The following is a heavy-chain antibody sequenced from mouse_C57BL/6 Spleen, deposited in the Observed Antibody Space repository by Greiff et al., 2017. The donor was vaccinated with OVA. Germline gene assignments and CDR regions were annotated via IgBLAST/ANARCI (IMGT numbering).Heavy chain of an antibody. CDR1: GFNIKDYY. CDR2: IDPEDGDT. D-gene: IGHD1-1*01. J-gene: IGHJ3*01. CDR3: THSLYYYGSPWFAY. V-gene: IGHV14-1*01. Sequence: EVQLQQSGAELVRPGASVKLSCTASGFNIKDYYMHWVKQRPEQGLEWIGRIDPEDGDTEYAPKFQGKATMTADTSSNTAYLQLSSLTSEDTAVYYCTHSLYYYGSPWFAYWGQGTLVTVSA.